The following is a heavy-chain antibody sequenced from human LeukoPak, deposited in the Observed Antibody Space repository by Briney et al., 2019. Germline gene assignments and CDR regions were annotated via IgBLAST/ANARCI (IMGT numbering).Heavy chain of an antibody. CDR1: GDSISSRSFY. J-gene: IGHJ4*02. Sequence: PSETLSLTCTVSGDSISSRSFYWGWIRQPPGKGVERIGNIYYSGSTYYNPSLKSRVTISVDTSKNQFSLKLTSVTAADTAVYYCARPSSGWYAPFDYWGQGTLVTVSS. V-gene: IGHV4-39*01. D-gene: IGHD6-19*01. CDR2: IYYSGST. CDR3: ARPSSGWYAPFDY.